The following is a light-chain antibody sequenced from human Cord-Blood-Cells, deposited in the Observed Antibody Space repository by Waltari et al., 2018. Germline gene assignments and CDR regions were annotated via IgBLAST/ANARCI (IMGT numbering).Light chain of an antibody. J-gene: IGKJ4*01. CDR3: QQSYSTPPT. CDR1: QSISSY. V-gene: IGKV1-39*01. CDR2: AAS. Sequence: DIQMTQSPSSLSASVGDRVTITCRASQSISSYLNWYQQKPGKAPKLLIYAASSLQSGVPSRFSGSGSGTDFTLTISSLQPEDFATYYCQQSYSTPPTFGG.